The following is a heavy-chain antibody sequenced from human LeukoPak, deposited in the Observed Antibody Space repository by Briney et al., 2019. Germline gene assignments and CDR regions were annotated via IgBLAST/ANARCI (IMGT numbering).Heavy chain of an antibody. D-gene: IGHD2-2*01. CDR3: ARRVCSSTSCYPSD. V-gene: IGHV4-61*02. Sequence: SETLSLTCTVSGGSISSGSYYWSWIRQPAGKGLEWIGRIYTSGSTNYNPSLKSRVTISVDTSKNQFPLKLSSVTAADTAVYYCARRVCSSTSCYPSDWGQGTLVTVSS. J-gene: IGHJ4*02. CDR1: GGSISSGSYY. CDR2: IYTSGST.